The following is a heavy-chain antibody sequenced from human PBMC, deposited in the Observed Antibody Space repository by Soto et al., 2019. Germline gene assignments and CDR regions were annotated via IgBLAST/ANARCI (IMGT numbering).Heavy chain of an antibody. D-gene: IGHD6-19*01. CDR2: IIPIFGTA. V-gene: IGHV1-69*01. J-gene: IGHJ5*02. CDR3: AADSSGTPWWFDP. CDR1: GGTLSSYA. Sequence: QVQLVQSGGGVKKPGASVKVSCKASGGTLSSYAISWVRQAPGQGLEWMGGIIPIFGTANYAQKFQGRVTITADESTSTAYMELSSLRSEDTAVYYCAADSSGTPWWFDPWGQGTLVTVSS.